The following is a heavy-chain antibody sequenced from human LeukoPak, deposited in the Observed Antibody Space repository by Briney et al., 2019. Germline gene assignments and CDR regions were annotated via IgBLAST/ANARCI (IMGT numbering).Heavy chain of an antibody. V-gene: IGHV1-46*01. CDR1: GYTFTSYY. D-gene: IGHD3-3*01. J-gene: IGHJ4*02. Sequence: GASVKVSCKASGYTFTSYYMHWVRQAPGQGLEWMGIINPSGGSTSYAQKFQGRVTMTRDMSTSTVYMELSSLRSEDTAVYYCARDPSRDFWSGYPSYYWGQGTLVTVSS. CDR3: ARDPSRDFWSGYPSYY. CDR2: INPSGGST.